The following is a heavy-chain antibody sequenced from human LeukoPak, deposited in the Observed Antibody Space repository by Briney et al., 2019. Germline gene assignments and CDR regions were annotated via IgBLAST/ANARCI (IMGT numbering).Heavy chain of an antibody. D-gene: IGHD5/OR15-5a*01. CDR3: AKDSTWAADY. CDR1: GFTFSNYG. J-gene: IGHJ4*02. CDR2: IHSNENIK. V-gene: IGHV3-30*02. Sequence: GGSLRLSCAASGFTFSNYGVHWVRQAPGKGLEWVSFIHSNENIKWYADSVKGRFTISRDNSKSTVYLQMNSLGAEDTAVYYCAKDSTWAADYWGQGTLVSVSS.